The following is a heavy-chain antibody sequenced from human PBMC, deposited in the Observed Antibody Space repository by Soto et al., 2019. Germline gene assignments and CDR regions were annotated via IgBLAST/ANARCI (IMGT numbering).Heavy chain of an antibody. D-gene: IGHD2-15*01. J-gene: IGHJ4*02. Sequence: GGSLRLSCAASGFTFSSYGMHWVRQAPGKGLEWVAVISYDGSNKYYADSVKGRFTISRDNSKNTLYLQMNSLRAEDTAVYYCAKDRDCSGGSCPFFDYWGQGTLVTVSS. CDR2: ISYDGSNK. CDR1: GFTFSSYG. V-gene: IGHV3-30*18. CDR3: AKDRDCSGGSCPFFDY.